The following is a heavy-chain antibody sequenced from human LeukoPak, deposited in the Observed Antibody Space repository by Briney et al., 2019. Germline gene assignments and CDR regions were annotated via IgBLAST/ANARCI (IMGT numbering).Heavy chain of an antibody. CDR2: IYFNGGT. J-gene: IGHJ3*02. CDR1: GASLSPHY. D-gene: IGHD3-22*01. CDR3: AKSNGYGLIDI. Sequence: PSETLSLTCSVSGASLSPHYWSWVRQAPGKGLEWIGYIYFNGGTNYNPSLKSRVTISVDTSKNQFSLKLRSVTAADTAVYYCAKSNGYGLIDIWGQGTMVTVSS. V-gene: IGHV4-59*11.